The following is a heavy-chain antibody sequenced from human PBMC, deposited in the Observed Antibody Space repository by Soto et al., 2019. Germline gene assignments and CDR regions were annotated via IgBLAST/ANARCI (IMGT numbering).Heavy chain of an antibody. D-gene: IGHD6-13*01. CDR1: RGSFRCYS. CDR2: IIPIFGTA. CDR3: ANSGIAAAGLLTYYYGMDV. V-gene: IGHV1-69*13. J-gene: IGHJ6*02. Sequence: SVKVSSKASRGSFRCYSLCWLRHAPGQGLEWMGGIIPIFGTANYAQKFQGRVTITADESTSTAYMELSSLRSEDTAVYYCANSGIAAAGLLTYYYGMDVWAQGTTVTVSS.